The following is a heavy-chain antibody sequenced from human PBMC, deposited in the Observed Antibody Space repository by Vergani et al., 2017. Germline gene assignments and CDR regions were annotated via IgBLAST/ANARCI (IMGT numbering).Heavy chain of an antibody. Sequence: QVQLVQSGSEVRKPGASVKVSCQVSAYSLTELTTHWVRQAPGKGLEWMGGFDPEHGEVTFAHHIQGRVTMTEDRSTDTAYMELSSLRPEDTALYYCAMVTDYDDSSGYYLDYWGQGTLVTVSS. D-gene: IGHD3-22*01. CDR1: AYSLTELT. CDR3: AMVTDYDDSSGYYLDY. V-gene: IGHV1-24*01. J-gene: IGHJ4*02. CDR2: FDPEHGEV.